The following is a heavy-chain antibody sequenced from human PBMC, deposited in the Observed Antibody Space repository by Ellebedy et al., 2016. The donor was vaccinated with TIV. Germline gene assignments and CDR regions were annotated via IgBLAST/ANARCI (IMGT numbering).Heavy chain of an antibody. D-gene: IGHD3-10*01. CDR1: GFTFSSYE. CDR2: ISSSGTTI. CDR3: APVRGATGYFDA. J-gene: IGHJ4*02. V-gene: IGHV3-48*03. Sequence: PGGSLRLSCAASGFTFSSYEMNWVRQAPGKGLEWVSYISSSGTTIYYADSVKGRFTVSRDNAKNSLYLQMDSLRAEDTAVYYCAPVRGATGYFDAWGQGSLVTVSS.